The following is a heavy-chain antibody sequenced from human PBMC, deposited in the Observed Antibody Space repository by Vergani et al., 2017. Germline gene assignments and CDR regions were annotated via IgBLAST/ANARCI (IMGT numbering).Heavy chain of an antibody. CDR2: INPSGGHT. V-gene: IGHV1-46*03. CDR3: SIGDYGIVTGYRY. D-gene: IGHD3-9*01. CDR1: GYTFSNYY. J-gene: IGHJ4*02. Sequence: QVQVVQSGAEVKKSGASVKVSCKTSGYTFSNYYMHCVRQAPGQGLEWMGIINPSGGHTNYAQKFQGRVTMTRDTSTSTVYMELSSLRSEDTAIYYCSIGDYGIVTGYRYWGQGTLVTVSA.